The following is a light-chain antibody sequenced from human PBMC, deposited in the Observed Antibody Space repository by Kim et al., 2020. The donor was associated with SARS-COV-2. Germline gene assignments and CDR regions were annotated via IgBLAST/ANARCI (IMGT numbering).Light chain of an antibody. V-gene: IGLV2-8*01. CDR1: SSDVGNYNY. Sequence: GQSVTISCTGTSSDVGNYNYVSWYQQHPGKAPKLIIYEVTKRPSGVPDRFSGSKSGNTASLTVSGLQAEDEADYYCSSYAGRNNFVFGTGTKVTVL. J-gene: IGLJ1*01. CDR2: EVT. CDR3: SSYAGRNNFV.